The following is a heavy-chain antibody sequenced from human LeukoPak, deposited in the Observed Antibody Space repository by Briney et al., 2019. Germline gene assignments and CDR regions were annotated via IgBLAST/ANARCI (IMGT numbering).Heavy chain of an antibody. V-gene: IGHV3-53*01. J-gene: IGHJ3*02. CDR3: ARVVIAVAIDAFDI. D-gene: IGHD6-19*01. Sequence: GGSLRLSCAASGFTVSSNYMSWVRQAAGNGLEWILVIYSGGSTYYADSGNGRFTISRDNSSNTLYLQMNSLRAEDTAVYYCARVVIAVAIDAFDIWGQGTMVTVSS. CDR2: IYSGGST. CDR1: GFTVSSNY.